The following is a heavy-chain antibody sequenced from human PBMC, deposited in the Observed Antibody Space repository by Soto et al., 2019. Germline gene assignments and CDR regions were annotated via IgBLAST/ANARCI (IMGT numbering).Heavy chain of an antibody. CDR2: IWYDGSNK. J-gene: IGHJ4*02. CDR1: GFTFSSYG. CDR3: SRDLGNYDSGSSDFDY. Sequence: QVQLVESGGGVVQPGRSLRLSCAASGFTFSSYGFHWVRQAPGKGLEWVALIWYDGSNKYYADSVRGRFTISRDKSKNTLYPQMNSLRVEDTAVYYCSRDLGNYDSGSSDFDYWGQGTLVTVSS. D-gene: IGHD3-10*01. V-gene: IGHV3-33*01.